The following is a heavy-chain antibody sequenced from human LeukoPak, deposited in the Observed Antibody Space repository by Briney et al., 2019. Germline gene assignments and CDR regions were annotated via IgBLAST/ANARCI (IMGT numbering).Heavy chain of an antibody. D-gene: IGHD3-16*01. Sequence: GGSLRLSCAASGFSFSDAWMNWVRQAPGKGLEWVAVIWNDGSNKYYADSVKGRFTISRDNSKNTLYLQMNSLRAEDTAVYYCATTAGRTGGNSWGQGALVTVSS. CDR1: GFSFSDAW. V-gene: IGHV3-33*08. J-gene: IGHJ4*02. CDR3: ATTAGRTGGNS. CDR2: IWNDGSNK.